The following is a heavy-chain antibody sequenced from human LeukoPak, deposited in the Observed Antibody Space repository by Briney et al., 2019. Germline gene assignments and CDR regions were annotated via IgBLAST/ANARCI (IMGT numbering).Heavy chain of an antibody. V-gene: IGHV4-34*09. CDR1: GGSFSGYY. J-gene: IGHJ4*02. D-gene: IGHD1-26*01. CDR3: AREWEYGLDY. CDR2: IYYSGNT. Sequence: SETLSLTCAVYGGSFSGYYWSWIRQHPGKDLKWIGNIYYSGNTYYNPSLKSRVTISVDTSKNQFSLKLNSVTAADTAVYYCAREWEYGLDYWGQGTLVTVSS.